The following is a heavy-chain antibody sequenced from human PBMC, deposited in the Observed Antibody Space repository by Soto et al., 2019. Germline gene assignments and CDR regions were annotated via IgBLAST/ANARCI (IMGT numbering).Heavy chain of an antibody. CDR2: IYYSGST. Sequence: SETLSLTCTVSGGSISSGDYYWSWIRQPPGKGLEWIGYIYYSGSTYYNPSLKSRVTISVDTSKNQFSLKLSSVTAADTAVYYCARGPYDILTPYYYGMDVWGQGTTVTVSS. CDR1: GGSISSGDYY. V-gene: IGHV4-30-4*01. CDR3: ARGPYDILTPYYYGMDV. J-gene: IGHJ6*02. D-gene: IGHD3-9*01.